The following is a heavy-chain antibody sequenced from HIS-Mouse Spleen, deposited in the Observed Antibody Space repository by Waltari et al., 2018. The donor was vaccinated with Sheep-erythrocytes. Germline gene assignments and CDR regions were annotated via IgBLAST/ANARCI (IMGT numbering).Heavy chain of an antibody. D-gene: IGHD3-3*01. CDR2: ISGSGGST. V-gene: IGHV3-23*01. CDR3: AKETGFYDFWSGYYYYGMDV. J-gene: IGHJ6*02. Sequence: LEWVSAISGSGGSTYYADSVKGRFTISRDNSKNTLYLQMNSLRAEDTAVYYCAKETGFYDFWSGYYYYGMDVWGQGTTVTVSS.